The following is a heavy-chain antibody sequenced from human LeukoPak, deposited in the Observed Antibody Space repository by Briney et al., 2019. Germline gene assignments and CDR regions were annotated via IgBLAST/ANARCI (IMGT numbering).Heavy chain of an antibody. D-gene: IGHD2-15*01. CDR1: GGSISSSNW. CDR2: IYDSGST. V-gene: IGHV4-4*02. CDR3: ASVVVVVAARKFSLFSLRGGRYFDY. Sequence: SGTLSLTCAASGGSISSSNWWSWVRQPPVKGLEWIGEIYDSGSTNYNPSLKSRVTISVDKSKNQFSLRLSSVTAADTAVYYCASVVVVVAARKFSLFSLRGGRYFDYWGQGTLVTVSS. J-gene: IGHJ4*02.